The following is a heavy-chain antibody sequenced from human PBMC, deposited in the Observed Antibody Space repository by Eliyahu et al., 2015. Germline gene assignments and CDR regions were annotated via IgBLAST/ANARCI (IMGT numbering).Heavy chain of an antibody. CDR1: GFTFSSYG. CDR3: AKDGDRGGYFDD. Sequence: QVQLVESGGGVVQPGRSLRLPCAASGFTFSSYGMHWVRQAPGKGLEWVAVISFDESNRYYADSVKGRFTVSRDNSKNTLYLQMNSLRAEDTAVYYCAKDGDRGGYFDDWGQGTLVTVSS. J-gene: IGHJ4*02. D-gene: IGHD3-10*01. V-gene: IGHV3-30*18. CDR2: ISFDESNR.